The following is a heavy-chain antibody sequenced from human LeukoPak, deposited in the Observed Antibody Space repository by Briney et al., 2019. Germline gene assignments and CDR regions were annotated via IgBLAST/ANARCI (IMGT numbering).Heavy chain of an antibody. CDR2: IYSGGST. Sequence: PGGSLRLPCAASGFTFSSYSMNWVRQAPGKGLEWVSVIYSGGSTYYADSVKGRFTISRDNSKNTLYLQMNSLRAEDTAVYYCARHDWFDPWGQGTLVTVSS. CDR1: GFTFSSYS. CDR3: ARHDWFDP. J-gene: IGHJ5*02. V-gene: IGHV3-66*04.